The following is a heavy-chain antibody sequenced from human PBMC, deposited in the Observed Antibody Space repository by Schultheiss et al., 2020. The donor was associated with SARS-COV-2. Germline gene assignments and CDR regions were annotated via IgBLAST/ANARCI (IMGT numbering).Heavy chain of an antibody. V-gene: IGHV4-59*08. D-gene: IGHD3-10*01. Sequence: SETLSLTCAVYGGSFSGYYWSWIRQPAGKGLEWIGYIYYSGSTNYNPSLKSRVTISVDTSKNQFSLKLSSVTAADTAVYYCARGLLWFGELLYPYYFDYWGQGTLVTVSS. CDR3: ARGLLWFGELLYPYYFDY. CDR1: GGSFSGYY. J-gene: IGHJ4*02. CDR2: IYYSGST.